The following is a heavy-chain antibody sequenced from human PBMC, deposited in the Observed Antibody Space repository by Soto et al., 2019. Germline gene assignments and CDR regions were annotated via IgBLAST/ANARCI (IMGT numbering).Heavy chain of an antibody. D-gene: IGHD1-26*01. J-gene: IGHJ6*02. Sequence: GSLSLSCTASGFTFRSYAMSWVRQSPGKGLEGVSAISGGGGSTYYADSVEGRFTISRDNSKNTLYLQMDSLRAEDTAVYYCARVPWELIPYYDSGIDFWDQGTTITVSS. V-gene: IGHV3-23*01. CDR1: GFTFRSYA. CDR3: ARVPWELIPYYDSGIDF. CDR2: ISGGGGST.